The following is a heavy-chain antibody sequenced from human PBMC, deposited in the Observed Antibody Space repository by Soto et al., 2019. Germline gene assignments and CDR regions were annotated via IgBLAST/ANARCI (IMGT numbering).Heavy chain of an antibody. CDR2: IWYDGSNK. Sequence: QVQLVESGGGVVQPGRSLRLSCAASGFTFSSYGMHWVRQAPGKGLEWVAVIWYDGSNKYYADSVKGRFTISRDNSKNTLYLQMNSLRAEDTAVYYCARGRPGYGDYVRYYYYGMDVWGQGTTVTVSS. CDR1: GFTFSSYG. V-gene: IGHV3-33*01. CDR3: ARGRPGYGDYVRYYYYGMDV. D-gene: IGHD4-17*01. J-gene: IGHJ6*02.